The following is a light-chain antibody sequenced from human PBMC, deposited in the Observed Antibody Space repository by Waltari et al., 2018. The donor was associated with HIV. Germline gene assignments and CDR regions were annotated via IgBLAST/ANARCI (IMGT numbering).Light chain of an antibody. J-gene: IGKJ1*01. CDR2: WAS. CDR3: QQYYSTPWA. CDR1: QSLLYSLSNKNY. Sequence: DIVMTQSPDSLAVSLGERATIKCKSSQSLLYSLSNKNYLTWDQQKPGQPPKLLIYWASTRESGVPDRFSGSGSGTDFTLTISSLQAEDVAVYYCQQYYSTPWAFGQGTKVEIK. V-gene: IGKV4-1*01.